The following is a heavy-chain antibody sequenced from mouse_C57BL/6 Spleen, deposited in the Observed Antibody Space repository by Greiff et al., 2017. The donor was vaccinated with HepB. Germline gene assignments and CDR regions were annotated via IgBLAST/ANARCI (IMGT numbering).Heavy chain of an antibody. CDR3: ARRRNYGFDY. Sequence: QVQLQQSGAELVRPGTSVKMSCKASGYTFTNYWIGWAKQRPGHGLEWIGDIYPGGGYTNYNEKFKGKATLTADKSSSTAYMQFSSLTSEDSAIYYCARRRNYGFDYWGQGTTLTVSS. CDR2: IYPGGGYT. V-gene: IGHV1-63*01. J-gene: IGHJ2*01. CDR1: GYTFTNYW. D-gene: IGHD1-1*01.